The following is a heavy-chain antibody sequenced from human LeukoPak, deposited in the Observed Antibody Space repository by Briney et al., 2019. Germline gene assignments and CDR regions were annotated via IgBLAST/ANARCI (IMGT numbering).Heavy chain of an antibody. D-gene: IGHD1-26*01. CDR2: ISYDGSNK. Sequence: GGSLRLSCAASGFTFSSYGMHWVRQAPGKGVEWVAVISYDGSNKYYADSVKGRFTISRDNSKNTLYLQMNSLRAEDTAVYYCAKDSRSDYNFLGFGYWGQGTLVTVSS. CDR3: AKDSRSDYNFLGFGY. CDR1: GFTFSSYG. J-gene: IGHJ4*02. V-gene: IGHV3-30*18.